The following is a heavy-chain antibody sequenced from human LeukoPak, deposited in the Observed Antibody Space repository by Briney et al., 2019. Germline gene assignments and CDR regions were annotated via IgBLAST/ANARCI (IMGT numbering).Heavy chain of an antibody. CDR1: GYTFTVYY. V-gene: IGHV1-2*02. J-gene: IGHJ4*02. CDR3: ARCSLADWNSDY. CDR2: INPNSGGT. D-gene: IGHD3/OR15-3a*01. Sequence: ASVKVSCKASGYTFTVYYMHWVRQAPGQGLEWMGWINPNSGGTNYAQKFQGRVTMTRDTSINTAYMDLSSLRSDDTAVYYCARCSLADWNSDYWGQGTLVTVSS.